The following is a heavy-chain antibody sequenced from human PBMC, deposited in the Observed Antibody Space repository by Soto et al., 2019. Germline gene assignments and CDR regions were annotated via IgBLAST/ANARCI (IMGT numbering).Heavy chain of an antibody. V-gene: IGHV3-23*01. Sequence: GGSLRLSCAASGFTFSSYAMSWVRQAPWKWLEWVSAISGSGGSTYYADSVKGRFTISRDNSKNTLYLQMNSLRAEDTAVYYCAKASVLRFLEWLFNNWFDPWGQGTLVTVSS. CDR1: GFTFSSYA. CDR2: ISGSGGST. D-gene: IGHD3-3*01. CDR3: AKASVLRFLEWLFNNWFDP. J-gene: IGHJ5*02.